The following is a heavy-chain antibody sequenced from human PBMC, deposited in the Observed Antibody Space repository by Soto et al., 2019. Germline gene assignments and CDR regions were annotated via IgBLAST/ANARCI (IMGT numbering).Heavy chain of an antibody. D-gene: IGHD3-3*01. J-gene: IGHJ4*02. V-gene: IGHV3-66*01. CDR3: ACDTYDAY. CDR2: IYSGGRT. Sequence: EVQLVESGGGLVQPGGSLRLSCAASGVTVSNNYMRWVRQAPGKGLEWVSVIYSGGRTYYADSVKGRFIISRDSSKNTLYLQMNGLRAEDTAVYYCACDTYDAYRGQGTLVPVSS. CDR1: GVTVSNNY.